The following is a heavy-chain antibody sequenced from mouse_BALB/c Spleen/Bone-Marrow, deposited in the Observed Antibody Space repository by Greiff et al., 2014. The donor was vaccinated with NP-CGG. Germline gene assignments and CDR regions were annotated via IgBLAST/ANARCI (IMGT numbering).Heavy chain of an antibody. D-gene: IGHD1-2*01. CDR1: GYTFTSYY. CDR2: INPSNGGT. CDR3: TRPYYGYVGYAY. Sequence: VQLQQSGAELVKPGASVKLSCKASGYTFTSYYMYWVKQRPGQGLEWIGEINPSNGGTNFNEKFKSKATLTVDKSSSTAYMQLSSLTFEDSAIYYCTRPYYGYVGYAYWGQGTQVTVPA. J-gene: IGHJ3*01. V-gene: IGHV1S81*02.